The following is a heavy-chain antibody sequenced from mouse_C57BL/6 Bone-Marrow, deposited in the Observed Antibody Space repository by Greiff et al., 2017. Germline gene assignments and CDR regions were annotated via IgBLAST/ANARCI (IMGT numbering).Heavy chain of an antibody. CDR1: GYTFTSYW. V-gene: IGHV1-55*01. J-gene: IGHJ1*03. CDR2: IYPGSGST. CDR3: VYDGYYDWYFDV. D-gene: IGHD2-3*01. Sequence: QVQLQQPGAELVKPGASVKMSCKASGYTFTSYWITWVKQRPGQGLEWIGDIYPGSGSTNYNEKFKSKATLTVDTSSSTAYMQLSSLTSEDSAVYYCVYDGYYDWYFDVWGTGTTVTVSS.